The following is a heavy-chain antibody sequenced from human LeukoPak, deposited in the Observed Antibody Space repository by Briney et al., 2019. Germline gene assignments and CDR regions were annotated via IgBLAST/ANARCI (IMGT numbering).Heavy chain of an antibody. CDR3: ATDYYDSSGYHGAFDI. CDR2: IIPIFGTA. CDR1: GGTFSSYA. J-gene: IGHJ3*02. V-gene: IGHV1-69*05. Sequence: GASVTVSCKASGGTFSSYAISWVRQAPGQGLEWMGGIIPIFGTANYAQKFQGRVTITTDESTSTAYMELSSLRSEDTAVYYCATDYYDSSGYHGAFDIWDQGTMVTVSS. D-gene: IGHD3-22*01.